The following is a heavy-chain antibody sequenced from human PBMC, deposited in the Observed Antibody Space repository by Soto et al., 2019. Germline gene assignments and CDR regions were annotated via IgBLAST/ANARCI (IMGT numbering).Heavy chain of an antibody. Sequence: QVQLQESGPGLVKPSETLSLTCTVPGGSISSYYWSWIRQPPGKGLEWIGYIYYSGSTNYNPSLKSRVTISVDTSKNQLSLKLSSVTAADTAVYYCARADVVAPAAISSSAPQFDYWGQGTLATVSS. V-gene: IGHV4-59*01. CDR3: ARADVVAPAAISSSAPQFDY. J-gene: IGHJ4*02. CDR1: GGSISSYY. CDR2: IYYSGST. D-gene: IGHD2-2*01.